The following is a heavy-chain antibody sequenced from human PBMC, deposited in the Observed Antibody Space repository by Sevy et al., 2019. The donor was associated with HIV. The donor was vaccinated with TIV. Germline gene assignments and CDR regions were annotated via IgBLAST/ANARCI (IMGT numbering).Heavy chain of an antibody. CDR1: GYTFTGYY. CDR3: AREKGWGSSGWSPLTYYGMDV. D-gene: IGHD6-19*01. CDR2: INPNSGGT. Sequence: ASVKVSCKASGYTFTGYYMHWVRQAPGQGLEWMGWINPNSGGTNYAQKFQGWVTMTRDTSVSTAYMELSRLRSDDTAVYYWAREKGWGSSGWSPLTYYGMDVWGQGTTVTVSS. V-gene: IGHV1-2*04. J-gene: IGHJ6*02.